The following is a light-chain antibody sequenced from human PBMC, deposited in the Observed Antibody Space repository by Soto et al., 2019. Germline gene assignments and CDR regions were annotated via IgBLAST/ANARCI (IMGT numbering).Light chain of an antibody. V-gene: IGLV2-14*01. J-gene: IGLJ3*02. CDR3: SSYSSSGTLVL. CDR2: DVS. Sequence: QSALTQPASVSGSPGQTIIMSCTGTSSDIGGSNSVSWYQQHPDKAPKLILFDVSQRPSKIPDRFSGSKSGNTASLTISGLQAEDEADYYCSSYSSSGTLVLFGGGTKLTVL. CDR1: SSDIGGSNS.